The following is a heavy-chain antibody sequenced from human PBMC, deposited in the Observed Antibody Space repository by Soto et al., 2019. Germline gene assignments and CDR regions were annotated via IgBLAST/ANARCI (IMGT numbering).Heavy chain of an antibody. CDR1: GFTFSNYA. Sequence: EVRLLESGGGLVQPGGSLRLSCTASGFTFSNYAMNWVRQAPGKRLEWVSGISGTGGTTYYADFVKGRFTISRDNSKNTLYVQMNSLRADDSALFYCAKDRPLLTTFYRGPYFDSWGQGTLVTVSS. CDR2: ISGTGGTT. J-gene: IGHJ4*02. V-gene: IGHV3-23*01. D-gene: IGHD3-9*01. CDR3: AKDRPLLTTFYRGPYFDS.